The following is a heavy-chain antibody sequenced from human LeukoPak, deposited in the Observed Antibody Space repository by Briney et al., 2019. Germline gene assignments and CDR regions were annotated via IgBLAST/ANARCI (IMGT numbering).Heavy chain of an antibody. D-gene: IGHD3-3*01. J-gene: IGHJ6*02. CDR3: ARDQDFGVVTTAPYYYYGMDV. V-gene: IGHV1-46*01. CDR1: GYTFTSYY. CDR2: INPSGGST. Sequence: VASVKVSCKASGYTFTSYYMHWVRQAPGQGLEWRGIINPSGGSTSYAQKFQGRVTMTRDTSTSTVYMELSSLRSEDTAVYYCARDQDFGVVTTAPYYYYGMDVWGQGTTVTVSS.